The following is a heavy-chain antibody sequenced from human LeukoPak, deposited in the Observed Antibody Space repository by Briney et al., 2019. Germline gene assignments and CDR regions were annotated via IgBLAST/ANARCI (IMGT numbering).Heavy chain of an antibody. CDR3: ARLSYGESGSYFRY. J-gene: IGHJ1*01. CDR2: IYPGDSDT. D-gene: IGHD1-26*01. CDR1: GYSFTSYW. V-gene: IGHV5-51*01. Sequence: GESLKIFCKGSGYSFTSYWIGWVRQMPGKGLEGRRSIYPGDSDTRYSPSFQGRVTISADKSISTAYLPWSRLQDSDTAMYYCARLSYGESGSYFRYSGEATLVTASS.